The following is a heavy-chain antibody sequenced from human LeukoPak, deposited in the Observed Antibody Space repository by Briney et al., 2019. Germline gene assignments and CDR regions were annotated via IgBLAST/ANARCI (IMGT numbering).Heavy chain of an antibody. Sequence: ASVKVSCKASGYTFTGYYMHWVRQAPGQGLEWMGWMNPNSGNTGYAQKFQGRVTITRNTSISTAYMELSSLRSEDTAVYYCARSRRGYSNAFDIWGQGTVVTVSS. V-gene: IGHV1-8*03. CDR3: ARSRRGYSNAFDI. D-gene: IGHD4-11*01. J-gene: IGHJ3*02. CDR2: MNPNSGNT. CDR1: GYTFTGYY.